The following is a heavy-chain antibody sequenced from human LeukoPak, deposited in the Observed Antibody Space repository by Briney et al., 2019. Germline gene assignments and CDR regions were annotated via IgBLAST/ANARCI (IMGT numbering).Heavy chain of an antibody. CDR3: ARDARGYSYGN. CDR1: GGTFSSYA. D-gene: IGHD5-18*01. CDR2: IIPIFGTA. J-gene: IGHJ4*02. V-gene: IGHV1-69*01. Sequence: SVKVSYKASGGTFSSYAISWVRQAPGQGLEWVGGIIPIFGTANYAQKFQGRVTITADESTSTAYMELSSLRSEDTAVYYCARDARGYSYGNWGQGTLVTVSS.